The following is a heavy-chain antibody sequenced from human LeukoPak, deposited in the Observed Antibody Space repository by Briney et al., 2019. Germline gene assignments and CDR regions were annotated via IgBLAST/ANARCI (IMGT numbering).Heavy chain of an antibody. Sequence: GGSLRLSCAASGFTFSDYWMSWVRQPPGKGLEWVANIKQDGSEKYYVDSVKGRFTISRDNAKNSLYLQMNSLTAEDTAVYYCARDWRPSIYGGLDSWGQGTLVTVSS. J-gene: IGHJ5*02. CDR1: GFTFSDYW. CDR3: ARDWRPSIYGGLDS. V-gene: IGHV3-7*01. CDR2: IKQDGSEK. D-gene: IGHD4-23*01.